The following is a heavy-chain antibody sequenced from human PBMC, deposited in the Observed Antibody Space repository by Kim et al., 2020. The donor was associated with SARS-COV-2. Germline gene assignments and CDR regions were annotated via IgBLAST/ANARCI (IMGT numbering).Heavy chain of an antibody. J-gene: IGHJ4*02. V-gene: IGHV5-51*01. Sequence: YSPSLQGQVTISADKAISTAYMQWSSLKASDTAMYYCARHGMVQGVSDYWGQGTLVTVSS. CDR3: ARHGMVQGVSDY. D-gene: IGHD3-10*01.